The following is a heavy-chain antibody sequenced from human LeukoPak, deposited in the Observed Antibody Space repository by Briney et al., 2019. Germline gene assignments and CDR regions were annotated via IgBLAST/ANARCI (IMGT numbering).Heavy chain of an antibody. CDR3: GKHQGSGGVGSGTGAFDI. CDR1: GLTFSHYA. Sequence: PGGSLRLSCAASGLTFSHYAMSWVRQAPGKGLEWVSGISGSGSNTYYADPVRGRFTISRDNSKSTLYLQMNSLRSEDTALYYCGKHQGSGGVGSGTGAFDIWGQGTMVTVSS. CDR2: ISGSGSNT. D-gene: IGHD3-16*01. V-gene: IGHV3-23*01. J-gene: IGHJ3*02.